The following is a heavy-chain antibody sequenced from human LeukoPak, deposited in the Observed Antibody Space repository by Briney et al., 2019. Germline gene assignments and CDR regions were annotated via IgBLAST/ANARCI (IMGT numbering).Heavy chain of an antibody. J-gene: IGHJ4*02. CDR1: GDSFNDYY. V-gene: IGHV4-34*01. CDR3: ARVSDIMISFGGVISYFDN. Sequence: PSETLSLTCTLYGDSFNDYYWSWIRQPPGKGLEWIGEINHSGGTNYNPSLWSRLTISTDTSKHQFSLQVTSVTAADTGVYFCARVSDIMISFGGVISYFDNWGQGALVTVSS. D-gene: IGHD3-16*02. CDR2: INHSGGT.